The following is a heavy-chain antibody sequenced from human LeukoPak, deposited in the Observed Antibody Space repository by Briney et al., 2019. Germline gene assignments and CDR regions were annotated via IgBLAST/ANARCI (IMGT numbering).Heavy chain of an antibody. CDR1: GFTFSSYA. J-gene: IGHJ6*02. CDR3: AREGSSSGWYNYYYYYYGMDV. V-gene: IGHV3-30*04. CDR2: ISYDGSNK. Sequence: TGGSLRLSCAASGFTFSSYAMHWVRQAPGKGLEWVAVISYDGSNKYYADSVKGRFTISRDNSKNTLYLQMNSLRAEDTAVYYCAREGSSSGWYNYYYYYYGMDVWGQGTTVTVSS. D-gene: IGHD6-19*01.